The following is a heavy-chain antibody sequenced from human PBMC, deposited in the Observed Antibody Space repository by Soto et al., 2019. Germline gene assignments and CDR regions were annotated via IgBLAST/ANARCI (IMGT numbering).Heavy chain of an antibody. V-gene: IGHV3-73*01. CDR3: VKGGWLDF. CDR1: GFTFSGSA. J-gene: IGHJ5*01. D-gene: IGHD3-16*01. Sequence: GGSLRLSCAASGFTFSGSAMHWVRQASGKGLEWVGRIRGKANSYAPAYAASVKGRFTISGDDSKNTVYLQMNSLTAEDTAVYMCVKGGWLDFWGQGA. CDR2: IRGKANSYAP.